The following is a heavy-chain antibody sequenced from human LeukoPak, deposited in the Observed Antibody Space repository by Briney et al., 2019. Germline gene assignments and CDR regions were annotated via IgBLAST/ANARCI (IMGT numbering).Heavy chain of an antibody. D-gene: IGHD2-2*01. J-gene: IGHJ4*02. CDR1: GFTFSSYA. Sequence: GGSLRLSCAASGFTFSSYAMSWVRQAPGKGLEWVSAISGSGGSTYYADSVKGRFTISRDNSKNTLYLQMNSLRAEDTAVYYCAKDLLGEYQLPYFDYWGQGTLVTVSS. V-gene: IGHV3-23*01. CDR3: AKDLLGEYQLPYFDY. CDR2: ISGSGGST.